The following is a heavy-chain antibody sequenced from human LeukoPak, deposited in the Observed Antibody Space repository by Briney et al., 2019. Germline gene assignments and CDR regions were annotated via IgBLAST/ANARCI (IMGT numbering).Heavy chain of an antibody. CDR2: INGDGGTL. J-gene: IGHJ4*02. Sequence: GGSLRLSCEVSGFTFSDYWMHWVRQVPGKGLMWVSRINGDGGTLTYVDSVRGRFTISRDNAKNSLYLQMNSLRVEDAALYYCVRGLYSSSSFFDVWGQGTLVTVSS. CDR1: GFTFSDYW. CDR3: VRGLYSSSSFFDV. V-gene: IGHV3-74*03. D-gene: IGHD6-6*01.